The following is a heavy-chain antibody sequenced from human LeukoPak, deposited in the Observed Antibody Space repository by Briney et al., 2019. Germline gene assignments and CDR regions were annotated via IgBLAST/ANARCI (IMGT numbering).Heavy chain of an antibody. Sequence: ASVKVSCKTSGYSENFYGISWVRQVAGQGLEWMGWISAQHGQTEYAPNSQDRVTMTTDTYTNTAYMELRSLRSDDTAVYYCAGSLGYCTSNVCYLKYWGQGTLVTVSS. CDR2: ISAQHGQT. D-gene: IGHD2-8*01. CDR1: GYSENFYG. V-gene: IGHV1-18*01. CDR3: AGSLGYCTSNVCYLKY. J-gene: IGHJ4*02.